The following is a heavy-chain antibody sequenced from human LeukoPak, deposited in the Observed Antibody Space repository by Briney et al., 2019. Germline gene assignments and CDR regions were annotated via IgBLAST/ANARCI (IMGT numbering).Heavy chain of an antibody. CDR1: GGSISSSSYY. J-gene: IGHJ4*02. V-gene: IGHV4-39*01. D-gene: IGHD4-17*01. CDR3: ARPYYGDWGRFDY. Sequence: PSETLSLTCTVSGGSISSSSYYWGWIRQPPGKGLEWIGSIYYSGSTYYNPSLKSRVTISVDTSKNQFPLKLSSVTAADTAVYYCARPYYGDWGRFDYWGQGTLVTVSS. CDR2: IYYSGST.